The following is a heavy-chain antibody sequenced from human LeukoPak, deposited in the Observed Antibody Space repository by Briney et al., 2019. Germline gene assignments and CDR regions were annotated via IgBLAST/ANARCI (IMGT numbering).Heavy chain of an antibody. CDR3: ARARGDTAIVY. V-gene: IGHV4-59*01. D-gene: IGHD5-18*01. J-gene: IGHJ4*02. CDR1: GGSISSYY. Sequence: PSETLSLTCTVSGGSISSYYWTWIRQPPGKGLEWIGYIYHSGSTNYNPSLKSRVTISVDTSKNQFSLKLSSVTAADTAVYYCARARGDTAIVYWGQGTLVTVSS. CDR2: IYHSGST.